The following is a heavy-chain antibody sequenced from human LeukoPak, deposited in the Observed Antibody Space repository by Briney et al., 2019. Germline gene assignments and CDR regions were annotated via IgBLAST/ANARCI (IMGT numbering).Heavy chain of an antibody. D-gene: IGHD3-10*01. Sequence: SGGSLRLSCAASGFTFSSYAMSWVRQAPGKGLGWVSAISGSGGSTYYADSVKGRFTISRDNSKNTLYLQMNSLRAEDTAVYYCAKASGTMVRGVIINDAFDIWGQGTMVTVSS. CDR3: AKASGTMVRGVIINDAFDI. J-gene: IGHJ3*02. V-gene: IGHV3-23*01. CDR1: GFTFSSYA. CDR2: ISGSGGST.